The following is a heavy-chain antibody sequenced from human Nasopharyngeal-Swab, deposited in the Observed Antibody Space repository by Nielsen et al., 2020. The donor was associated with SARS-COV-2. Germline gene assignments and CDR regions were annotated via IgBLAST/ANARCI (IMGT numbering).Heavy chain of an antibody. CDR3: ARDGLDYDFWSAYFMDV. CDR2: LSSSSRYI. V-gene: IGHV3-21*01. CDR1: GFTFNNYN. J-gene: IGHJ6*02. D-gene: IGHD3-3*01. Sequence: GGSLRLSCAASGFTFNNYNFNWVRQAPGKGLEWVSSLSSSSRYIYYADSVKGRFTISRDNAKNSLYLQLNSLRAEDTAVYYCARDGLDYDFWSAYFMDVWGQGTTVTVSS.